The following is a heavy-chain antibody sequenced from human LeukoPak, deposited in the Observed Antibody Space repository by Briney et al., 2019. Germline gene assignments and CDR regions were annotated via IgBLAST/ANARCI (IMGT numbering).Heavy chain of an antibody. CDR1: GFTFGNYA. CDR2: ITGSGDST. J-gene: IGHJ4*02. D-gene: IGHD2-21*02. V-gene: IGHV3-23*01. CDR3: AKSRIVVVTAIDY. Sequence: PGASLRLSCVASGFTFGNYAMSWVRQAPGKGLEWVSAITGSGDSTFNADSVKGRFTISRDNSKNTLHLQMNNLRAEDTAIYYCAKSRIVVVTAIDYWGQGILVAVSS.